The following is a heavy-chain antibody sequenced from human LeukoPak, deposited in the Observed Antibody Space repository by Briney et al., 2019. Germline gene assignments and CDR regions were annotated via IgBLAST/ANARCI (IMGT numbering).Heavy chain of an antibody. V-gene: IGHV4-34*01. J-gene: IGHJ4*02. CDR2: INHSGST. Sequence: SETLSLTCAVYGGSFSGYYWSWIRQPPGKGLEWIGEINHSGSTNYNPSLKSRVTISLDTSKNQFSLKLSSVTAADTAVYYCARATGYYFTRGFDYWGQGTLVTVSS. CDR3: ARATGYYFTRGFDY. D-gene: IGHD3-9*01. CDR1: GGSFSGYY.